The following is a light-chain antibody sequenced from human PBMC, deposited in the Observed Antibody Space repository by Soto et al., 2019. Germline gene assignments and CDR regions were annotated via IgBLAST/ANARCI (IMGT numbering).Light chain of an antibody. Sequence: DIQMTQSPSSLSASVGDRVTITCRASQSISSYLNWYQQKPGKAPKLLIYAASSLQSGVPSRFSGSGSGTDFTLTISSLQPEDFATYDCQQSYSTPGTWTFGQGTKVEIK. V-gene: IGKV1-39*01. CDR1: QSISSY. CDR3: QQSYSTPGTWT. J-gene: IGKJ1*01. CDR2: AAS.